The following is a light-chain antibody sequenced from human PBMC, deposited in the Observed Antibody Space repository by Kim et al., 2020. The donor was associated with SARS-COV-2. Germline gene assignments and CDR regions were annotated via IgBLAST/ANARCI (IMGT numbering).Light chain of an antibody. J-gene: IGLJ3*02. CDR1: NIGSKS. Sequence: APGKTAWSTCGGNNIGSKSVHWYQQKPGQAPVLVIYYDSDRPSGIPERFSGSNSGNTATLTSSRVEAGDEADYYCQVWDSSSDHWVFGGGTQLTVL. V-gene: IGLV3-21*04. CDR2: YDS. CDR3: QVWDSSSDHWV.